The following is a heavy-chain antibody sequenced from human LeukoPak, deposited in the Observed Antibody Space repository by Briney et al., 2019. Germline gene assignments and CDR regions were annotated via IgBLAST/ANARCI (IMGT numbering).Heavy chain of an antibody. V-gene: IGHV1-2*02. J-gene: IGHJ4*02. D-gene: IGHD2-2*01. Sequence: ASVKVSCKASGYTLSDYYMHWVRQAPGQGLEWMGWINPNSGGTNYAQKFQGRVTMTRDTSISTAYMELSRLRSDDTAVYYCARGAQYPYATSYWGQGTLVTVSS. CDR3: ARGAQYPYATSY. CDR2: INPNSGGT. CDR1: GYTLSDYY.